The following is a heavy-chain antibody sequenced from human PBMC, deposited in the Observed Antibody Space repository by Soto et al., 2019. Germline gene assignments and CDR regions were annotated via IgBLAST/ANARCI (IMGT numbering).Heavy chain of an antibody. J-gene: IGHJ6*02. D-gene: IGHD2-2*01. Sequence: SETLSLTCTVSSASISSADYYWSWIRQHPGKGLEWVAYIYYSGSTSYNPSLKSRVIISMDTSRDQFSLTLTSVTAADTAVYYCAKLAGYCSSSSCYGNYAMDVWGQGTTVTVSS. CDR3: AKLAGYCSSSSCYGNYAMDV. CDR1: SASISSADYY. V-gene: IGHV4-31*03. CDR2: IYYSGST.